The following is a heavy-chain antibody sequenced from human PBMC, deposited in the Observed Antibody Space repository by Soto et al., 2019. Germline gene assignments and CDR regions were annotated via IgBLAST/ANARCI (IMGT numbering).Heavy chain of an antibody. V-gene: IGHV4-30-4*02. CDR3: ARDPEYCSSSSCWYYFDF. J-gene: IGHJ4*02. CDR2: IYYSGST. CDR1: GGSISSGDYY. Sequence: SDTLYLNSTVSGGSISSGDYYWSWVRQPPGKGLEWIGNIYYSGSTHYNPSLKSRVTISVDTSKNQLSLQLSSVTAADTAVYYCARDPEYCSSSSCWYYFDFWGQGTLVTGS. D-gene: IGHD2-2*01.